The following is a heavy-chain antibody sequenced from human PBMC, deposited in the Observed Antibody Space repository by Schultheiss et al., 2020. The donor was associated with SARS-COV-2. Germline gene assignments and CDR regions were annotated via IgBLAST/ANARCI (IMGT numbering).Heavy chain of an antibody. CDR1: GFSFSDYA. CDR3: ARDREEYFYDSSGLDY. Sequence: GGSLRLSCAASGFSFSDYAMSWVRLAPGKGLEWVSVFAGTGGSTYYTDSVRGRFTISRDNSKNTLFLQMSSLRAEDTAMYYCARDREEYFYDSSGLDYWGQGTLVTVSS. J-gene: IGHJ4*02. CDR2: FAGTGGST. D-gene: IGHD3-22*01. V-gene: IGHV3-23*01.